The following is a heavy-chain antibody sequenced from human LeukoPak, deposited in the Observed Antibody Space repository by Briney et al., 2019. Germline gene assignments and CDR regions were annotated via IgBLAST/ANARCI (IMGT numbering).Heavy chain of an antibody. D-gene: IGHD6-19*01. Sequence: GGSLRLSCVASGFTFTSDAMNWVRQAPGKGLEWVSSTVSRGTTQYADSVKGRFTVSRDTSKNTLYLQMNSLRADDTAVYYCAKCSTSAYTSGWCNWIDPWGQGTLVTVSS. J-gene: IGHJ5*02. CDR1: GFTFTSDA. V-gene: IGHV3-23*01. CDR2: TVSRGTT. CDR3: AKCSTSAYTSGWCNWIDP.